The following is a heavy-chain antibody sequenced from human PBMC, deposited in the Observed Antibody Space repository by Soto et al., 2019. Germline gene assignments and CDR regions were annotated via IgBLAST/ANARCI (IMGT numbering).Heavy chain of an antibody. Sequence: VASVKVSCKASGYTFSDFYINWLRQAAGQGPEWMGWMNAKSGDTFSAQRLQGKFNMTWDTSLSTAYMEVGSLTSDDAAIYYCARGNPFNYAGFDVWGQGTTVTVSS. J-gene: IGHJ6*02. CDR2: MNAKSGDT. D-gene: IGHD3-16*01. CDR1: GYTFSDFY. CDR3: ARGNPFNYAGFDV. V-gene: IGHV1-8*01.